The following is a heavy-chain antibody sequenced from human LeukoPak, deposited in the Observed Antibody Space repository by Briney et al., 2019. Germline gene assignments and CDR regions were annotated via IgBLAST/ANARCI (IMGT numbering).Heavy chain of an antibody. CDR1: GGSISSGSYY. V-gene: IGHV4-61*02. D-gene: IGHD5-24*01. J-gene: IGHJ5*02. CDR2: IYTSGST. CDR3: ARANYWPAQGSYWFDP. Sequence: SQTLSLTCTVSGGSISSGSYYWSWIRQPAGKGLEWNGRIYTSGSTNYNPSLKSRVTMSVDTSKNQFSLKLSSVTAADTAVYYCARANYWPAQGSYWFDPWGQGTLVTVSS.